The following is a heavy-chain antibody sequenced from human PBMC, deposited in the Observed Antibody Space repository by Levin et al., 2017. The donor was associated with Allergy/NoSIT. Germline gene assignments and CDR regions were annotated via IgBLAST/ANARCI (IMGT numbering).Heavy chain of an antibody. J-gene: IGHJ4*02. V-gene: IGHV2-70*11. Sequence: ESGPTLVKPTQTLTLTCTFSGFSLSISGMCVSWIRQPPGKALEWLARIDWDDDKYYSTSLKTRLTISKDTSKNQVVLTMTNMDPVDTATYYCARIRSGSGSYLYDYWGQGTLVTVSS. CDR3: ARIRSGSGSYLYDY. CDR2: IDWDDDK. CDR1: GFSLSISGMC. D-gene: IGHD3-10*01.